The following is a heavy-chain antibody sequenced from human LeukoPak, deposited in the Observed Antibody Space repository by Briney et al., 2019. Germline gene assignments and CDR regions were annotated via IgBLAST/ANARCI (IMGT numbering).Heavy chain of an antibody. J-gene: IGHJ6*03. CDR3: AKVDLERVYYYMDV. V-gene: IGHV3-23*01. D-gene: IGHD1-1*01. Sequence: GGSLRLSCAASGFAFSTFAMIWVRQPPGKGLEWVSAISGSGGSTYYADSVKGRFTISRDNSKNTLYLQMNSLRAEDTAVYYCAKVDLERVYYYMDVWGKGTTVTVSS. CDR2: ISGSGGST. CDR1: GFAFSTFA.